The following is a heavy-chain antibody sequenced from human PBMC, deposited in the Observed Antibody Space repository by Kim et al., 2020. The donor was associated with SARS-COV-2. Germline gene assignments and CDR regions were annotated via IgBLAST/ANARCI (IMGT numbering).Heavy chain of an antibody. CDR1: GFTFRSYA. D-gene: IGHD6-19*01. CDR3: AIRSTSGWDYFHY. V-gene: IGHV3-23*01. Sequence: GGSLRLSCEASGFTFRSYAMNCVRQAPGKSLEWVSTISDGGSGTHYADSVKGRFTISRDNSKNTLFLQMNSLRVEDTAVYYCAIRSTSGWDYFHYWGQGTLVAVSS. CDR2: ISDGGSGT. J-gene: IGHJ4*02.